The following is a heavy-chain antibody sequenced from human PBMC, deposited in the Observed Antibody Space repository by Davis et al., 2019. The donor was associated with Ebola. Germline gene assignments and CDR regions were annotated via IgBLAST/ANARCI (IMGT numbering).Heavy chain of an antibody. CDR3: ARVRLIYCSSTSCYYFDY. Sequence: GESLKISCAASGFTFSSYTMTWARQATAKGREWVRTISGSGDSTNYADSVKGRYTISRDNSKNTLYVQMNSRSAEDTAVYYCARVRLIYCSSTSCYYFDYWGQGTLDTVSS. V-gene: IGHV3-23*01. J-gene: IGHJ4*02. CDR1: GFTFSSYT. D-gene: IGHD2-2*01. CDR2: ISGSGDST.